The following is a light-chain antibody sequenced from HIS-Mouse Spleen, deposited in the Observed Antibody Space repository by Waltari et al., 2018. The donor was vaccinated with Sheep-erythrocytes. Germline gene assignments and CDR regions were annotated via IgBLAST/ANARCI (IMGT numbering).Light chain of an antibody. CDR2: QDS. CDR1: KLGDEY. V-gene: IGLV3-1*01. CDR3: QAWDSSTVV. J-gene: IGLJ2*01. Sequence: SSELTQPPAVSVSPGQTASITCSGDKLGDEYACWYHQKPGQSPVMVIYQDSKRPSGIPERFSGSNSGNTATLTISGTQAMDEADYYCQAWDSSTVVFGGGTKLTVL.